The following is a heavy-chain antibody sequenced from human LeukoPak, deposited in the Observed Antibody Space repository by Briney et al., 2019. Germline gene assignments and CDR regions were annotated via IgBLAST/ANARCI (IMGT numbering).Heavy chain of an antibody. J-gene: IGHJ5*02. Sequence: SVKVSCKASGGTLNTHIFTWVRQAPGQGLEWMGKITPIIDSSKYAQKFQGRLTITADKSSGTVYMELSSLRSEDTAVYYCARVNLRGSQYNWFDPWGQGTLVTVSS. CDR3: ARVNLRGSQYNWFDP. D-gene: IGHD1-26*01. CDR2: ITPIIDSS. V-gene: IGHV1-69*08. CDR1: GGTLNTHI.